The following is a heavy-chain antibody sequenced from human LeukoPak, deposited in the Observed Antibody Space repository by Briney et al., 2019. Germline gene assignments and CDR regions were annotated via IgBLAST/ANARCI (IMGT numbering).Heavy chain of an antibody. Sequence: ASVKVSCKASGYTFTGYYMHWVRQAPGQGLEWMGWINPNSGGTNYAKKFQGRVTMTRDTSISTAYMELSRLRSDDTAVYYCARETGAIFGVVTNWGQGTLVTVSS. V-gene: IGHV1-2*02. CDR1: GYTFTGYY. CDR2: INPNSGGT. D-gene: IGHD3-3*01. CDR3: ARETGAIFGVVTN. J-gene: IGHJ4*02.